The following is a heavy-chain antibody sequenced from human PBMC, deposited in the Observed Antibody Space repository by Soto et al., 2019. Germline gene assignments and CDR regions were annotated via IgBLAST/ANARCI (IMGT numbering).Heavy chain of an antibody. J-gene: IGHJ4*02. Sequence: GGSLRLSCAASGFTFSNYVMSWVRQAPGKGLEWFSAITGGGGGTWYADSVKGRFAISRDSSRNTRFLQMNSLRAEDTAIYYCAKGSASARPYYFDFWGQGTLVTVSS. CDR3: AKGSASARPYYFDF. D-gene: IGHD6-6*01. CDR2: ITGGGGGT. V-gene: IGHV3-23*01. CDR1: GFTFSNYV.